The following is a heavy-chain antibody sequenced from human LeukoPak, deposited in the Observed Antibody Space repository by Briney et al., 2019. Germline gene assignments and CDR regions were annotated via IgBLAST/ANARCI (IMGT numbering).Heavy chain of an antibody. CDR1: GFTFSSYG. V-gene: IGHV3-30*02. CDR2: IRYDGSNK. D-gene: IGHD1-26*01. J-gene: IGHJ4*02. Sequence: GSLRLSCAASGFTFSSYGMHWVRQAPGKGLEWVAFIRYDGSNKYYADSVKGRFTISRDNSRDTLYLQMISLRAEDTAVYYCAKSAVGATLGDYWGQGTPVTVSS. CDR3: AKSAVGATLGDY.